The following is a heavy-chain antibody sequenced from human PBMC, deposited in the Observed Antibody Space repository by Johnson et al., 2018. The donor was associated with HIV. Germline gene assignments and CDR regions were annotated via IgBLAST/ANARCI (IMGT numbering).Heavy chain of an antibody. Sequence: VQLVESGGSLVQPGGSLRLSCAGSGFTFSSYAMSWVRQAPRKGLEWVANIKQDGSEKYYVDSVKGRFTISRDNAKNSLFLQMNSLRAEDTAAYYCAREISGHAGGAFDIWGQGTMVTVSS. V-gene: IGHV3-7*01. CDR2: IKQDGSEK. J-gene: IGHJ3*02. D-gene: IGHD2-15*01. CDR3: AREISGHAGGAFDI. CDR1: GFTFSSYA.